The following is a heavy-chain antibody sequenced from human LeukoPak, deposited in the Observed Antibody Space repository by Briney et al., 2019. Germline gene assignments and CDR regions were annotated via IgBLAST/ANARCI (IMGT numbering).Heavy chain of an antibody. CDR3: ARENGIVDV. CDR2: IYHSGST. Sequence: PSETLSLTCTVSGGSISSNSYYWGWVRQPPGKGLEWIGYIYHSGSTYYNPSLKSRVTISVDRSKNQFSLKLSSVTAADTAVYYCARENGIVDVWGKGTTVTVSS. CDR1: GGSISSNSYY. D-gene: IGHD1-1*01. V-gene: IGHV4-39*07. J-gene: IGHJ6*04.